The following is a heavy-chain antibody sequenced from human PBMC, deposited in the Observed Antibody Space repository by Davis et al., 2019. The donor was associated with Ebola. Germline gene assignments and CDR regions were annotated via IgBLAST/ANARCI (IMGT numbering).Heavy chain of an antibody. J-gene: IGHJ4*02. CDR3: AKDLGATILYYFDY. Sequence: GESLKISCEASGFTFTDYYMTWIRQAPGKGLEWVSYMSGDHLYTNYADSVRGRFTISRDDAKNSLYLQMNSLRVEDTALYYCAKDLGATILYYFDYWGQGAPVTVSS. D-gene: IGHD1-26*01. V-gene: IGHV3-11*05. CDR1: GFTFTDYY. CDR2: MSGDHLYT.